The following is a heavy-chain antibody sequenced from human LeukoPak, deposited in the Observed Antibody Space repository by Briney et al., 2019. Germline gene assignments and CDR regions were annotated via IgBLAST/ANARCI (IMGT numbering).Heavy chain of an antibody. CDR1: GYTFTSYA. Sequence: ASVQVSCKASGYTFTSYAMHWVRQAPGQRLEWMGWINDGNGNTKYSQKFQGRVTITRDTSASTAYMELSSLRSEDTAVYYCARGAVRGVIALDDYWGQGTLVTVSS. V-gene: IGHV1-3*01. CDR2: INDGNGNT. CDR3: ARGAVRGVIALDDY. J-gene: IGHJ4*02. D-gene: IGHD3-10*01.